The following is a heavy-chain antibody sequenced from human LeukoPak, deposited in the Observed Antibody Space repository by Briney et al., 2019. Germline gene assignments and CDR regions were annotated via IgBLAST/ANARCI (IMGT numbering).Heavy chain of an antibody. CDR2: ISGSGGST. CDR3: AKGLRTYYYGSGSYLSFDY. CDR1: GFTFSSYA. D-gene: IGHD3-10*01. J-gene: IGHJ4*02. Sequence: SGGSLRLSCAASGFTFSSYAMSWVRQAPGKGLEWVSAISGSGGSTYYADSVKGRFTISRDNSKNTLYLQMNSLRAEDTAVYYCAKGLRTYYYGSGSYLSFDYWGQGTLVTVSS. V-gene: IGHV3-23*01.